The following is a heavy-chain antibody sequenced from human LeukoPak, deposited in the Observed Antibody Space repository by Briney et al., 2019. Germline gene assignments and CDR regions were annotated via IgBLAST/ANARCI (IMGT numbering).Heavy chain of an antibody. CDR2: ISGDGGST. Sequence: PGGSLRLSCAASGFTFDDYAMHWVRQAPGKGLEWVSLISGDGGSTYYADSVEGRFTISRDNSKNSLYLQMNSLRTEDTALYYCAKDNRMPHYDFWSGYYPGVYYYYYMDVWGKGTTVTVSS. V-gene: IGHV3-43*02. D-gene: IGHD3-3*01. J-gene: IGHJ6*03. CDR1: GFTFDDYA. CDR3: AKDNRMPHYDFWSGYYPGVYYYYYMDV.